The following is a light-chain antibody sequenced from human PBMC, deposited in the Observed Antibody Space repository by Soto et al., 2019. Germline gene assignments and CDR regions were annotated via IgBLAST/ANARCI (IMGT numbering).Light chain of an antibody. V-gene: IGLV2-14*01. CDR3: SSYTSSSTVV. CDR1: SSDVGGYNY. J-gene: IGLJ2*01. Sequence: QSALTQPASVSGSPGQSITISCTGTSSDVGGYNYVSWYQQHPVKAPKLMIYDVSNRPSGVSNRFSGSKSGNTASLTISGLQAEDEADYCCSSYTSSSTVVFGGGTKLTVL. CDR2: DVS.